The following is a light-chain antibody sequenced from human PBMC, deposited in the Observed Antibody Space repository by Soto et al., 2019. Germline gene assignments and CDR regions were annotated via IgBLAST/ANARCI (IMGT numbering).Light chain of an antibody. Sequence: QSVLTQPPSASGTPGQRVTISCSGSSSNIGRNAINWYQQLPGTAPKLLIYSNNQRPSGVPDRISGSKSGTSASLAISGLQSEDEADYYCAAWDDSLYGVVFGGGTKLTVL. V-gene: IGLV1-44*01. CDR1: SSNIGRNA. CDR3: AAWDDSLYGVV. CDR2: SNN. J-gene: IGLJ2*01.